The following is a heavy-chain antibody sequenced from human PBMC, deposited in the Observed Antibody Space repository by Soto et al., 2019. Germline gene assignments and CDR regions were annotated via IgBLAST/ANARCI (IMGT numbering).Heavy chain of an antibody. Sequence: PSETLSLTCTVSGGSIISYYWSWIRQPPGKGLEWIGYIYYSGSTNYNPSLKSRVTISVDTSKNQFSLKLSSVTAADTAVYYCAGQKDIVLLPAAMRLDYWGQGTLVTVSS. V-gene: IGHV4-59*08. CDR1: GGSIISYY. CDR2: IYYSGST. J-gene: IGHJ4*02. CDR3: AGQKDIVLLPAAMRLDY. D-gene: IGHD2-2*01.